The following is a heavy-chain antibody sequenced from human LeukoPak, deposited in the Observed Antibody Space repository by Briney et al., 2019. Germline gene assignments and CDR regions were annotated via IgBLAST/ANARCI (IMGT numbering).Heavy chain of an antibody. Sequence: PGGSLRLSCVASGFSVSYYDMSWVRQAPGKGLEWVSYICSGGITTYYADSVKGRFTISRDNAKNSLYLQMNSLRAEDTAVYYCAREIGSDLLTDYWGQGTLVTVSS. CDR2: ICSGGITT. J-gene: IGHJ4*02. D-gene: IGHD2-21*01. CDR3: AREIGSDLLTDY. V-gene: IGHV3-11*04. CDR1: GFSVSYYD.